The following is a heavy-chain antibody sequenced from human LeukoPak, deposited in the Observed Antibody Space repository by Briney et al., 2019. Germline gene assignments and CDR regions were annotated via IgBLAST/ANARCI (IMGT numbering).Heavy chain of an antibody. CDR1: GGSISSYY. D-gene: IGHD5-18*01. CDR3: ARDGYSYGNYYYYMDV. V-gene: IGHV4-59*01. CDR2: IYYSGST. J-gene: IGHJ6*03. Sequence: SETLSLTCTVSGGSISSYYWSWIRQPPGKGLEWIGYIYYSGSTNYNPSLKSRVTISVDTSKNQFSLKLSSVTAADTAVYYCARDGYSYGNYYYYMDVWGKGTTVTVSS.